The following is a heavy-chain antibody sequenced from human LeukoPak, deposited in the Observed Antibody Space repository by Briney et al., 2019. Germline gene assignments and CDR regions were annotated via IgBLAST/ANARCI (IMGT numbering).Heavy chain of an antibody. D-gene: IGHD5-24*01. CDR2: LSSSGNTI. CDR3: ARDFDESTGYNFDY. CDR1: GFTSSDYY. J-gene: IGHJ4*02. V-gene: IGHV3-11*04. Sequence: PGGSLRLSCAASGFTSSDYYMTWIRQAPGKGLEWVSYLSSSGNTIYYADSVKGRFTISRDNAKNSLYLQMNSLRADDTAVYYCARDFDESTGYNFDYWGQGTLVTVSS.